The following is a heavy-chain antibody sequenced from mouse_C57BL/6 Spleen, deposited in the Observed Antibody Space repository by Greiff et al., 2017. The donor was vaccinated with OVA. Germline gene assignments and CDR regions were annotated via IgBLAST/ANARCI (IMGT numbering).Heavy chain of an antibody. Sequence: QVQLQQSGAELVKPGASVKMSCKASGYTFTSYWITWVKQRPGQGLEWIGDIYPGSGSTNYNEKFKSKATLTVDTSSSTAYMQLSSLTSEDSAVYDCERGIYYDYDGDFAYWGQGTLVTVSA. CDR2: IYPGSGST. V-gene: IGHV1-55*01. D-gene: IGHD2-4*01. J-gene: IGHJ3*01. CDR1: GYTFTSYW. CDR3: ERGIYYDYDGDFAY.